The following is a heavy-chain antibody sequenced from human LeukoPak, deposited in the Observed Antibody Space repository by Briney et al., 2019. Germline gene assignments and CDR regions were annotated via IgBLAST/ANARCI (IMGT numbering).Heavy chain of an antibody. V-gene: IGHV1-69*13. Sequence: SVKVSCKASGGTFSSYAISWVRQAPGRGLEWMGGIIPIFGTANYAQKFQGRVTITADESTSTAYMELSSLRSEDTAVYYCARGKGGGYYDSSGYYEYWGQGTLVTVSS. J-gene: IGHJ4*02. CDR3: ARGKGGGYYDSSGYYEY. CDR2: IIPIFGTA. CDR1: GGTFSSYA. D-gene: IGHD3-22*01.